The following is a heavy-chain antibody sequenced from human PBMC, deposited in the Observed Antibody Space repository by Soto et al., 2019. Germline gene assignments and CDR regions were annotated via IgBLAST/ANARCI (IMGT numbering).Heavy chain of an antibody. CDR2: IWYDGSEQ. D-gene: IGHD2-8*02. CDR1: GFTFRRHG. CDR3: ARWSNHKVVDP. J-gene: IGHJ5*02. V-gene: IGHV3-33*03. Sequence: QEQLVESGGGVVQPGMSLRLSCEGAGFTFRRHGMHWVRQSPGKGLEWLAVIWYDGSEQYYADSVKGRLTISRDNSKTMLYLKLNTRTVEDTAVYYCARWSNHKVVDPWGQGTMVTVS.